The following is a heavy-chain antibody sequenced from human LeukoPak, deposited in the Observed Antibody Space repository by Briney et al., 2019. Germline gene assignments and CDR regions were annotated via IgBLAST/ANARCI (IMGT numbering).Heavy chain of an antibody. D-gene: IGHD2-21*02. CDR1: GFTFGDYA. CDR3: TRDTAYCGGDCHFQH. CDR2: IRSKAYGGTT. Sequence: SGGSLRLSCTASGFTFGDYAMSWFRQAPGKGLEWVGFIRSKAYGGTTEYAASVKGRFTISRDDSKSIAYLQMNSLKTEDTAVYYCTRDTAYCGGDCHFQHWGQGTLVTVSS. J-gene: IGHJ1*01. V-gene: IGHV3-49*03.